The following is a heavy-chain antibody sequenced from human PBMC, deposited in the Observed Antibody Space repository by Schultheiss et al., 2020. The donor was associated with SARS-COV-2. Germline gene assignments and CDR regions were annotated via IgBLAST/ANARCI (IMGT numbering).Heavy chain of an antibody. CDR3: ARDRVGATLLFDY. CDR2: IYYSGST. V-gene: IGHV4-61*08. CDR1: GGSISSGGYS. Sequence: SQTLSLTCAVSGGSISSGGYSWSWIRQPPGKGLEWIGYIYYSGSTNYNPSLKSRVTISVDTSKNQFSLKLSSVTAADTAVYYCARDRVGATLLFDYWGQGTLVTVSS. D-gene: IGHD1-26*01. J-gene: IGHJ4*02.